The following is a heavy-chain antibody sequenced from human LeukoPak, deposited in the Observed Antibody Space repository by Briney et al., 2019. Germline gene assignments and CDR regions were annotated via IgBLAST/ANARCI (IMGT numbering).Heavy chain of an antibody. Sequence: GGSLRLSCAASGFTFSSYDMGWVRQAPGKGLEWVSAISGSGGSTYYADSVKGRFTISRDNSKNTLYLQMNSLRAEDTAFYYCAKVPLSAGGWYEYWGQGTLVTVSS. CDR3: AKVPLSAGGWYEY. D-gene: IGHD6-19*01. V-gene: IGHV3-23*01. CDR1: GFTFSSYD. J-gene: IGHJ4*02. CDR2: ISGSGGST.